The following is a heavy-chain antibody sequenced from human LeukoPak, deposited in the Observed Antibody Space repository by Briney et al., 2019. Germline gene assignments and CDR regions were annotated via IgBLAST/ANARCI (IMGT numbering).Heavy chain of an antibody. CDR3: SREGNAMVDFHY. D-gene: IGHD3-10*01. CDR2: ISSSGSTI. CDR1: GFTFSDYY. Sequence: AGGSLRLSCAASGFTFSDYYMSWLRQAPGKGLQGVSYISSSGSTIYYAHSVKGRFTIPRDNAKNSLYLQKHSLRAEGKAVYYFSREGNAMVDFHYWGQGTLVSVSS. V-gene: IGHV3-11*01. J-gene: IGHJ4*02.